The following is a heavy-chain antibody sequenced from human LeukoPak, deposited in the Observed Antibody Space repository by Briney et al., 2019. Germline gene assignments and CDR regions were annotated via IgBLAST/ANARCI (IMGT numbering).Heavy chain of an antibody. D-gene: IGHD2-21*02. CDR2: MNPNSGNT. Sequence: ASVKVSCKASGYTFTSYDINWVRQATGQGLEWMRWMNPNSGNTGYAQKFQGRVTMTRNTSISTAYMELSSLRSEDTAVYYCARQTYCGGDCYSYYYYYMDVWGKGTTVTVSS. J-gene: IGHJ6*03. CDR1: GYTFTSYD. V-gene: IGHV1-8*01. CDR3: ARQTYCGGDCYSYYYYYMDV.